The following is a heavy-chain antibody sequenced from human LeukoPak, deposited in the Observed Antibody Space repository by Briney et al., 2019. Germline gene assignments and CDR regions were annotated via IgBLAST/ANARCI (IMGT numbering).Heavy chain of an antibody. D-gene: IGHD3-16*01. CDR1: GFTFSSYA. CDR2: ISGSGGST. Sequence: GGSLRLSCAASGFTFSSYAMSWVRQAPGKGLEWVSAISGSGGSTYYADSVKGRFTISRDNSKNTLCLQMNSLRAEDTAVYYCAKLSRGQLGKFDYWGQGTLVTVSS. J-gene: IGHJ4*02. CDR3: AKLSRGQLGKFDY. V-gene: IGHV3-23*01.